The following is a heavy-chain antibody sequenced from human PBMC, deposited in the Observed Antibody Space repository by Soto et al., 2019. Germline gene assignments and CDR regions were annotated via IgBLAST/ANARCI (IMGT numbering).Heavy chain of an antibody. Sequence: ASVKVSCKASGYTFTGYYMHWVRQAPGQGLEWMGWINPNSGGTNYAQKFQGWVTMTRDTSISTAYMELSRLRSDDTAVYYCARERKDTATGLSAFDIWGQGTMVTVSS. CDR3: ARERKDTATGLSAFDI. V-gene: IGHV1-2*04. CDR2: INPNSGGT. D-gene: IGHD5-18*01. J-gene: IGHJ3*02. CDR1: GYTFTGYY.